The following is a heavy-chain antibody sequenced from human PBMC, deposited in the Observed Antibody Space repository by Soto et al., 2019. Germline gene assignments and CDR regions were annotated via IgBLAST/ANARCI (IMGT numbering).Heavy chain of an antibody. Sequence: QVQVVQSGAEVKKPGASVKVSCKASGYTFTSYAMHWVRQAPGQSLEWMGWINPGNGNTRYSQKFQGRVTITSDTSASTAYMELSSLRSEDTAVYYCAGGASSVTTFYFDLWGRGTLVTVSS. V-gene: IGHV1-3*01. CDR2: INPGNGNT. D-gene: IGHD4-17*01. CDR3: AGGASSVTTFYFDL. J-gene: IGHJ2*01. CDR1: GYTFTSYA.